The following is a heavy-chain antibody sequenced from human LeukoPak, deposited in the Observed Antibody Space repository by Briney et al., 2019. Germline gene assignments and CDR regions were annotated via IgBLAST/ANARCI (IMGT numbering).Heavy chain of an antibody. CDR2: ISSSGSTI. J-gene: IGHJ6*02. CDR1: GFTFSDYY. V-gene: IGHV3-11*01. D-gene: IGHD2-2*02. Sequence: GGSLRLSCAASGFTFSDYYMSWIRQAPGKGLEWVSYISSSGSTIYYADSVKGRFTISRDNAKNSLYLQMNSLRAEDTAVYYCARDRVVVVPAAISYYYYYYGMDVWGQGTTVTVCS. CDR3: ARDRVVVVPAAISYYYYYYGMDV.